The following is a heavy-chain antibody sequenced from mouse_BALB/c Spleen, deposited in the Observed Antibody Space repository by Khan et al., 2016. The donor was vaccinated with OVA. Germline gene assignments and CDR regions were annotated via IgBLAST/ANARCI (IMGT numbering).Heavy chain of an antibody. CDR2: INTYTGEP. V-gene: IGHV9-1*02. CDR1: GYTFTNYG. D-gene: IGHD6-2*01. J-gene: IGHJ1*01. CDR3: ARISSCEYSDY. Sequence: QIQLVQSGPELMKPGETVKISCTASGYTFTNYGMYWVKQAPGKGLKWMGWINTYTGEPTYADDFKGRFVFSLDTSASTLYLQISNLKTEDMSTDCRARISSCEYSDYWGAGTTVTVSS.